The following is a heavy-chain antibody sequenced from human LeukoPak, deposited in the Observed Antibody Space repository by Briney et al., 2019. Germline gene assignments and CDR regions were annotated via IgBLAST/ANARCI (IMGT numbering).Heavy chain of an antibody. CDR2: ISYDGSNK. CDR1: GFTFSSYG. D-gene: IGHD6-19*01. V-gene: IGHV3-30*18. CDR3: AKDHSGSNTMGY. Sequence: GGSLRLSCAASGFTFSSYGMHWVRQAPGKGLEWVAVISYDGSNKYYADSVKGRFTISRDSSKNTLYLQMNSLRAEDTAVYYCAKDHSGSNTMGYWGQGTLVTVSS. J-gene: IGHJ4*02.